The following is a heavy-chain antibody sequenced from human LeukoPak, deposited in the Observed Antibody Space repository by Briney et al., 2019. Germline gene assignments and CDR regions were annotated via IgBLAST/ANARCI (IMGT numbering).Heavy chain of an antibody. CDR3: ARHKAAAGIAAYFQH. CDR1: GGSFSGYY. CDR2: IYHSGST. Sequence: KPSETLSLTCAVYGGSFSGYYWSWIRQPPGKGLEWIGTIYHSGSTYYNPSLKSRVTMSVDTSKNQFSLKLSSVTAADTAVYYCARHKAAAGIAAYFQHWGQGTLVTVSS. V-gene: IGHV4-34*01. J-gene: IGHJ1*01. D-gene: IGHD6-13*01.